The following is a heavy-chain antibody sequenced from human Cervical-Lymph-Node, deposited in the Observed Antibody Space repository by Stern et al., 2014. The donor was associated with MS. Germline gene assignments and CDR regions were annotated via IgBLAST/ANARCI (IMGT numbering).Heavy chain of an antibody. CDR1: GGTFTNYG. D-gene: IGHD1-1*01. Sequence: VQLVESGTEVKKPGSSVKVSCKASGGTFTNYGISLVRQAPGQGLARRGGIIPFLGEDNYAQKFQDRVTITADTSTDTADMQMSSLSSEDTAVYYCARGSVVTPGSGRWFDPWGQGTLVIVSS. J-gene: IGHJ5*02. V-gene: IGHV1-69*06. CDR2: IIPFLGED. CDR3: ARGSVVTPGSGRWFDP.